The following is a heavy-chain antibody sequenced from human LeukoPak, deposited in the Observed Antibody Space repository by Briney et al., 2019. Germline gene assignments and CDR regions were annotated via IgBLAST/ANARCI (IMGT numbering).Heavy chain of an antibody. CDR3: AKSGGVTTTLGY. Sequence: GRSLRLSCAASGFTFSSYGMHWVRQAPGKGPEWVAVISYDGSNKYYADSVKGRFTISRDNSKNTLYLQMNSLRAEDTAVYYCAKSGGVTTTLGYWGQGTLVTVSS. J-gene: IGHJ4*02. D-gene: IGHD4-17*01. CDR2: ISYDGSNK. CDR1: GFTFSSYG. V-gene: IGHV3-30*18.